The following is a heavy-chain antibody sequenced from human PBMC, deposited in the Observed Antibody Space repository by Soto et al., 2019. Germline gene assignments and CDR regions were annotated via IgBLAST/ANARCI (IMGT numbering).Heavy chain of an antibody. CDR1: GGTFSNSA. CDR3: AREKDRLQIGGNYHYGLDV. D-gene: IGHD1-1*01. CDR2: IMPILRTP. Sequence: QVQLEQSGAEVKKPGSSVKVSCKTSGGTFSNSAISWVRQAPGQGPEWMGGIMPILRTPDYAQKFQDRVTRTVDESTTTAEVELRGLRSDDPAVYYCAREKDRLQIGGNYHYGLDVWGQGTTVTVSS. V-gene: IGHV1-69*12. J-gene: IGHJ6*02.